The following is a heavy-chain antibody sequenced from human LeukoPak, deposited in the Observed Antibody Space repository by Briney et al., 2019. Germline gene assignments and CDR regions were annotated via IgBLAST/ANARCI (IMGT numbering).Heavy chain of an antibody. Sequence: PSDPLSLTCAVCGGLFSGYYGSGMRQPPGEGREWIGDINHSGSTNYNPSLKSRVTISVDTSKNQFSLKLSSVTAADTAVYYCARVTKEYYDILTGYYGWFDPWGQGTLVTVSS. J-gene: IGHJ5*02. CDR2: INHSGST. D-gene: IGHD3-9*01. V-gene: IGHV4-34*01. CDR1: GGLFSGYY. CDR3: ARVTKEYYDILTGYYGWFDP.